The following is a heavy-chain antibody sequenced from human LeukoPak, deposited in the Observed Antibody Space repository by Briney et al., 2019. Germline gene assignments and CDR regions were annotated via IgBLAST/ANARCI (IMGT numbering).Heavy chain of an antibody. Sequence: PSETLSLTCTVSGGSISSSSYYWGWIRQPPGKGLEWIGSIYYSGSTYYNPSLKSRVTISVDTSKNQFSLKLSSVTAADTAVCYCAREDSSSWYFDYWGQGTLVTVSS. CDR1: GGSISSSSYY. CDR2: IYYSGST. CDR3: AREDSSSWYFDY. D-gene: IGHD6-13*01. J-gene: IGHJ4*02. V-gene: IGHV4-39*07.